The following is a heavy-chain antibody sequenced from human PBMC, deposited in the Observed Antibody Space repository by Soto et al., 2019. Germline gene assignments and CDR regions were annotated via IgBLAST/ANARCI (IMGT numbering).Heavy chain of an antibody. V-gene: IGHV4-34*01. J-gene: IGHJ6*02. CDR1: GGSFSGYY. CDR2: INHSGST. CDR3: ARAPYYDILTGLYYYYYGMDV. Sequence: KTSETLSLTCAVYGGSFSGYYWSWIRQPPGKGLEWIGEINHSGSTNYNPSLKSRVTISVDTSKNQFSLKLSSVTAADTAVYYCARAPYYDILTGLYYYYYGMDVWGQGTTVTVSS. D-gene: IGHD3-9*01.